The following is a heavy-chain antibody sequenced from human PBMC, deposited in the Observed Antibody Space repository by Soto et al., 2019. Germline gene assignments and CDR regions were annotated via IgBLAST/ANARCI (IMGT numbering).Heavy chain of an antibody. J-gene: IGHJ4*02. CDR1: GFTFTTYA. D-gene: IGHD2-15*01. CDR3: ARDQCFGGGRSCYYFDF. CDR2: ISNDGRGK. Sequence: GGSLRLSCAASGFTFTTYAMHWVRQAPGKGLEWVAVISNDGRGKYYADSVKGRFTISRDNSKNTLYLQMNSLRSDDTAVYYCARDQCFGGGRSCYYFDFWGQGTLVTVSS. V-gene: IGHV3-30*04.